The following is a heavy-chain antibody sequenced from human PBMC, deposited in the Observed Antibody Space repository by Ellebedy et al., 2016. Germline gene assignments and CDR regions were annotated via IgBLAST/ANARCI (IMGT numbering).Heavy chain of an antibody. J-gene: IGHJ6*02. CDR2: INHSGST. D-gene: IGHD5-12*01. V-gene: IGHV4-34*01. CDR3: ARGTIVATIASYYYYGMDV. Sequence: TWTRQPPGKGLEWIGEINHSGSTNYNPSLKSRVTISVDTSKNQFSLKLSSVTAADTAVYYCARGTIVATIASYYYYGMDVWGQGTTVTVSS.